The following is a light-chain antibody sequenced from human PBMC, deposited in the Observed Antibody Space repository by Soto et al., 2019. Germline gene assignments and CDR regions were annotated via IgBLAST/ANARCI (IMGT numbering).Light chain of an antibody. V-gene: IGLV2-14*01. CDR1: KNDIGVYNY. Sequence: QSALTQPPSASGSPGQSVTISCTGTKNDIGVYNYVSWYQQHPGKAPKLLIYGVSSRPSGVSNRFSGSKSGNAAYLTISGLQADDEAEYYCSSYTSSITPYVFGTGTKLTVL. CDR2: GVS. J-gene: IGLJ1*01. CDR3: SSYTSSITPYV.